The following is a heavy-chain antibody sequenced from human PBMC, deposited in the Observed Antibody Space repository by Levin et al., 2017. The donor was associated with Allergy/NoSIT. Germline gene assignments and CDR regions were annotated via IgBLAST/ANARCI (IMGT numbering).Heavy chain of an antibody. V-gene: IGHV4-39*07. J-gene: IGHJ4*02. CDR2: IYYSGST. D-gene: IGHD4-17*01. Sequence: SETLSLTCTVSGDSISSSSYYWGWIRQPPGKGLEWIGSIYYSGSTFYNPSLKSRVTISLDTSKNQFSLKLSSVTAADTAVYYCARGYYGDYVRDFWGQGTLVTVSS. CDR3: ARGYYGDYVRDF. CDR1: GDSISSSSYY.